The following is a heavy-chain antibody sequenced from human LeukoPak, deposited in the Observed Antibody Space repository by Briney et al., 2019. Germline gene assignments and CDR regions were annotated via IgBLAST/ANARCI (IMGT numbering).Heavy chain of an antibody. Sequence: SETLSLTCTVSGGSISSYYWSWIRQPPGKGLEWIGYIYYSGSNKYNPSPKSRVTISVDTSKNQFSLKLRSVTAADTAVYYCARASPYYDFWSGYFDYWGQGTLVTVSS. CDR1: GGSISSYY. CDR3: ARASPYYDFWSGYFDY. CDR2: IYYSGSN. D-gene: IGHD3-3*01. J-gene: IGHJ4*02. V-gene: IGHV4-59*01.